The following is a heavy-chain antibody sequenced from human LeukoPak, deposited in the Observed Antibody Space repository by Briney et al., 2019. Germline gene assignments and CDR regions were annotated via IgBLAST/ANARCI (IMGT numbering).Heavy chain of an antibody. CDR3: ARDIYGDEDFDY. CDR1: GFTFTTYE. J-gene: IGHJ4*02. D-gene: IGHD3-10*01. CDR2: ITSSGGIK. Sequence: GGSLRLSCATSGFTFTTYEMNWVRQAPGKGLEWVSYITSSGGIKTYADPVKGRFTMSRDDAKNSVYLQMNSLRPEDTAVYYCARDIYGDEDFDYWGQGTLVSVSS. V-gene: IGHV3-48*03.